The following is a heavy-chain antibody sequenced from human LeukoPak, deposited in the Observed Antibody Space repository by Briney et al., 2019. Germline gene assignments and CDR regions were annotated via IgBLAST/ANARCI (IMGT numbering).Heavy chain of an antibody. J-gene: IGHJ6*02. Sequence: GESLKISCKGSGYSFTSYWIGWVRQMPGNGLEWMGIIYPGGSDTRYSPSFQGQVTISADKSISTAYLQWSSLKASDTAMYYCARQDDFWSGYYTENNYYGMDVWGQGTTVTVSS. CDR2: IYPGGSDT. D-gene: IGHD3-3*01. V-gene: IGHV5-51*01. CDR1: GYSFTSYW. CDR3: ARQDDFWSGYYTENNYYGMDV.